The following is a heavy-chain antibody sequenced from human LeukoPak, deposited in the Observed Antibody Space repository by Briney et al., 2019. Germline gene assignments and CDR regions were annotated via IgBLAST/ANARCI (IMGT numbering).Heavy chain of an antibody. Sequence: GGSLRLSCAASGFTFSSYAITWVRQAPGKGLEWVSAVSSNGAKTYYADSVKGRFTISRDNYKNMVFLQMNSLRAEDTAVYYCARGGGYSGYDLPGYFDYWGQGTLVTVSS. D-gene: IGHD5-12*01. V-gene: IGHV3-23*01. CDR1: GFTFSSYA. J-gene: IGHJ4*02. CDR3: ARGGGYSGYDLPGYFDY. CDR2: VSSNGAKT.